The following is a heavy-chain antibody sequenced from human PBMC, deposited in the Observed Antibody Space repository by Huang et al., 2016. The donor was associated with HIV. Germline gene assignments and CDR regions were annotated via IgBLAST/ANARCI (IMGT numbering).Heavy chain of an antibody. CDR1: GFSISTRGVG. CDR3: ARHTRMALAYFFDS. D-gene: IGHD6-13*01. J-gene: IGHJ4*01. CDR2: IYWDDDK. Sequence: QITLKESGPALVKPTQTLTLTCSLSGFSISTRGVGVGWLRQPPGKALEWLALIYWDDDKGYSPYLKSRLTIAKDTSKNQVVLTMTNVDPVDTATYYCARHTRMALAYFFDSWGHGSLVTVSS. V-gene: IGHV2-5*02.